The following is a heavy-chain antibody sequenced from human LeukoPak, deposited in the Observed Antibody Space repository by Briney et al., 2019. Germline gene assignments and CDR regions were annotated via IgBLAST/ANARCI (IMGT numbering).Heavy chain of an antibody. D-gene: IGHD3-22*01. J-gene: IGHJ4*02. V-gene: IGHV1-69*05. CDR3: AREGSTMIPGDY. CDR2: IIPIFGTA. CDR1: GGTFSSYA. Sequence: GASVKVSCKASGGTFSSYAISWVRQAPGQGLELMGGIIPIFGTANYAQKFQGRVTITTDESTSTAHMELSSLRSEDTAVYYCAREGSTMIPGDYWGQGTLVTVSS.